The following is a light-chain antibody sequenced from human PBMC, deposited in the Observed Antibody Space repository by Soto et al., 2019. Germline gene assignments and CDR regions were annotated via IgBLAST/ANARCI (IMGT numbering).Light chain of an antibody. V-gene: IGLV2-14*01. CDR2: DVS. Sequence: QSVLTQPASVSGSPGQSITISCTGSSSDVGGYNYVSWYQQRPGKAPKLMIYDVSHRPSGVSNRFSGSKSGNTASLTISGLQAEDEAVYYCSSYTSSSVFFELGTKVTVL. J-gene: IGLJ1*01. CDR3: SSYTSSSVF. CDR1: SSDVGGYNY.